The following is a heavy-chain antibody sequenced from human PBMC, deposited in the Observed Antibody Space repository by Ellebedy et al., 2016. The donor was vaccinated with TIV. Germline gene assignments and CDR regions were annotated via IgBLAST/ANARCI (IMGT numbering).Heavy chain of an antibody. Sequence: AASVKVSCKASGYTFIGYYMHWVRRAPGQGLEWMGWVNSKSGGAKSERKFEGRLTMTRDTSIDTAYMELSRLNSDDTAVYYCARAFGGMVATGGYHLDVWGQGTTVTVSS. CDR2: VNSKSGGA. J-gene: IGHJ6*02. CDR3: ARAFGGMVATGGYHLDV. CDR1: GYTFIGYY. V-gene: IGHV1-2*02. D-gene: IGHD5-12*01.